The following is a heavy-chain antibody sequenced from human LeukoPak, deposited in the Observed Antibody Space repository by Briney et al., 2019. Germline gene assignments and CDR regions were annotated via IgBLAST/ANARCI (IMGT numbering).Heavy chain of an antibody. V-gene: IGHV4-59*12. D-gene: IGHD5-18*01. J-gene: IGHJ6*03. CDR1: GGSISSYY. CDR3: ARDQRGYSRGVYYYMDV. CDR2: IYYSGRT. Sequence: PSETLSLTCTVSGGSISSYYWSWIRQPPGKGLEWIGYIYYSGRTNYNPSLKSRVTISVDTSKNQFTLKLSSVTAADTAVYYCARDQRGYSRGVYYYMDVWGKGTTVTVSS.